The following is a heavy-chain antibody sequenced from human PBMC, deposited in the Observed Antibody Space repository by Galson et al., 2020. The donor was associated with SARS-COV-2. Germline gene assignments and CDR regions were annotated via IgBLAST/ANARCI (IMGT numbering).Heavy chain of an antibody. CDR3: ERHSGTYYSNFDL. V-gene: IGHV1-69*10. CDR1: GGTFSSYA. CDR2: IIPILDTP. Sequence: SVKVSCKASGGTFSSYAISWVRQAPGQGPEWMGGIIPILDTPNYAQKFQGRVTITADTSTSTAYMELSSLRSEDTAVYYCERHSGTYYSNFDLWGQGTLVTVSA. J-gene: IGHJ4*02. D-gene: IGHD1-26*01.